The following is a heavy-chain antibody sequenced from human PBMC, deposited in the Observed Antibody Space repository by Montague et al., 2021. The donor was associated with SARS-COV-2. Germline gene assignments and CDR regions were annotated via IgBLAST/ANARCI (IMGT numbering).Heavy chain of an antibody. CDR1: GFSFSSFP. Sequence: SLRLSCSASGFSFSSFPMTWVRQAAGKGLQWVSTVSGSESNKYYRDSVKGRFIISRDNSKNTLFLQMNSLKAEDTAVYFCAKEGSISSEYYGLDVWGQGTTVSVSS. CDR3: AKEGSISSEYYGLDV. V-gene: IGHV3-23*01. D-gene: IGHD6-6*01. CDR2: VSGSESNK. J-gene: IGHJ6*02.